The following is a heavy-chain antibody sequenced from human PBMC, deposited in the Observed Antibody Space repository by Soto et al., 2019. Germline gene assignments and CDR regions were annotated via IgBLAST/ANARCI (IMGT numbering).Heavy chain of an antibody. CDR2: ISGGSSAI. Sequence: SLRLSCVDSGFSFSISTMSWVRQAPGKGLEWVSSISGGSSAIYYADSVKGRFTISRDNAKNSLHLQMNSLRVEDSAVYYCARLNNWNFDYWGQGILVTVSS. CDR1: GFSFSIST. CDR3: ARLNNWNFDY. V-gene: IGHV3-48*01. J-gene: IGHJ4*02. D-gene: IGHD1-20*01.